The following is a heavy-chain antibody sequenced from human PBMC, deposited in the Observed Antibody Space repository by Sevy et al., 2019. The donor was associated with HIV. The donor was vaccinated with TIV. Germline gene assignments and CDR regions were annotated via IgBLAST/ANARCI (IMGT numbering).Heavy chain of an antibody. CDR2: ISYDRINK. Sequence: GSLRLSCAASGFTFNNYGMHWVRQAPGKGLEWVAFISYDRINKYYSDSVKGRFTISRDNSKNTLDLQMNSLRPEDTAVYYCAKDAGANMGPGIIPGDGMDVWGQGTTVTVSS. CDR1: GFTFNNYG. CDR3: AKDAGANMGPGIIPGDGMDV. D-gene: IGHD3-10*01. V-gene: IGHV3-30*18. J-gene: IGHJ6*02.